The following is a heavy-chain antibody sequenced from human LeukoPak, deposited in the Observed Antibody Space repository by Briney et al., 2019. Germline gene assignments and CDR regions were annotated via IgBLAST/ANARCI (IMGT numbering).Heavy chain of an antibody. CDR3: VAVRYSYGFSDY. D-gene: IGHD5-18*01. Sequence: PGGSLRLSCAASGFTFTNYAMSWVRQAPGKGPEWVSTISSGSGVTTYYADPVKGRFTISRDNSKNTLYLQINSLRAEDTAVYFCVAVRYSYGFSDYWGQGTLVTVSS. CDR2: ISSGSGVTT. V-gene: IGHV3-23*01. CDR1: GFTFTNYA. J-gene: IGHJ4*02.